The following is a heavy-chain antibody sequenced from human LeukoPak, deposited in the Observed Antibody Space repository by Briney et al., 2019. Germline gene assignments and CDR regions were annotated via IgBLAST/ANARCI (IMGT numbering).Heavy chain of an antibody. CDR3: ARDANKAMTTSGWYGTLDY. CDR2: IYSGGST. CDR1: GFTVSSNY. J-gene: IGHJ4*02. D-gene: IGHD6-19*01. V-gene: IGHV3-66*01. Sequence: GGSLRLSCAASGFTVSSNYMSWVRQAPGKGLEWVSVIYSGGSTYYADSVKGRFTISRDNAKNTLYLQMNSLRDEDTAVYYCARDANKAMTTSGWYGTLDYWGQGALVTVSS.